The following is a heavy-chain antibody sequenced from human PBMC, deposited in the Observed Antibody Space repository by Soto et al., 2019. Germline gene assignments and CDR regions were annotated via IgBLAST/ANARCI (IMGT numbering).Heavy chain of an antibody. CDR3: EKDRGLSGSLVGY. Sequence: QVKLVQSGAEVKKPGASVKVSCKAFGYTFTSYGITWVRQAPGQGLEWMGWISTSHGYTSYAQKVQDRVTMTRDTATSTAYMELRSLRSDDTAVEYCEKDRGLSGSLVGYWGQGSLVTVSS. CDR1: GYTFTSYG. V-gene: IGHV1-18*01. J-gene: IGHJ4*02. CDR2: ISTSHGYT. D-gene: IGHD1-26*01.